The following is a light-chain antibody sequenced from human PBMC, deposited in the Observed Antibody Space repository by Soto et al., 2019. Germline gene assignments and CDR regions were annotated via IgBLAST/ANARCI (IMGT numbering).Light chain of an antibody. J-gene: IGLJ1*01. CDR3: SSYTSSSTLV. CDR2: EVS. Sequence: QSALTQPASVSGSPGQSITISCTGTSSDVGGYNYVSWYQQHPGKAPKLMIYEVSNRPSGVSNRFSGSKSGNTASLTISGLQAEGEGDYICSSYTSSSTLVFGTGTKVTVL. CDR1: SSDVGGYNY. V-gene: IGLV2-14*01.